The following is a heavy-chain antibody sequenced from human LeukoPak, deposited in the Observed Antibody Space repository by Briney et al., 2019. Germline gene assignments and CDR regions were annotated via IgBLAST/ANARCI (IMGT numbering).Heavy chain of an antibody. Sequence: ASVKVSCKASGYTFTSYDINWVRQATGQGLEWMGWMNPNSGNTGYAQKFQGRVTMTRNTSISTAYMELRSLRSDDTAVYYCLTMLVVVTNSWGQGTLVTVSS. CDR1: GYTFTSYD. J-gene: IGHJ4*02. D-gene: IGHD3-22*01. CDR2: MNPNSGNT. V-gene: IGHV1-8*01. CDR3: LTMLVVVTNS.